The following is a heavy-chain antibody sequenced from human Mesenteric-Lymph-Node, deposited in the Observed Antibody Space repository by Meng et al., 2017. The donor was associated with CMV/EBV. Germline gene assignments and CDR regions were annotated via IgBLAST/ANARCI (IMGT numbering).Heavy chain of an antibody. CDR3: ARDLEYGGNLDYFDY. CDR2: INSDGSST. V-gene: IGHV3-74*01. CDR1: GFTFSSYW. Sequence: GFTFSSYWMHWVRQAPGKGLVWVSRINSDGSSTSYADSVKGRFTISRDNAKNTLYLQMNSLRAEDTAVYYCARDLEYGGNLDYFDYWGQGTLVTVSS. J-gene: IGHJ4*02. D-gene: IGHD4-23*01.